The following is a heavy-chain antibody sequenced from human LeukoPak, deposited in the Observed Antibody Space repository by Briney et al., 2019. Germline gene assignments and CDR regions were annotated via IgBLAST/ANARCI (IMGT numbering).Heavy chain of an antibody. CDR3: ANSPRGYSYGTRQFDY. V-gene: IGHV3-23*01. CDR2: ISGSGGST. D-gene: IGHD5-18*01. Sequence: GGSLRLSCAASGFTSSSYAMSWVRQAPGKGLEWVSAISGSGGSTYYADSVKGRFTISRDNSKNTLYLQMNSLRAEDTAVYYCANSPRGYSYGTRQFDYWGQGTLVTVSS. CDR1: GFTSSSYA. J-gene: IGHJ4*02.